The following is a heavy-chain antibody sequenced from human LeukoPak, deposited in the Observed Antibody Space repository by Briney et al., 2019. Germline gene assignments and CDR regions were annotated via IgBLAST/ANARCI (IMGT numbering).Heavy chain of an antibody. J-gene: IGHJ4*02. V-gene: IGHV4-59*01. D-gene: IGHD6-13*01. CDR3: ARERRGAAAGTLYDY. CDR2: IYYSGST. Sequence: SEILSLTCPVSGGSISSYYWSWIRQPPGKGLEWIGYIYYSGSTNYNPSLKSRVTISVDTSKNQFFLKLSSVTAADTAVYYCARERRGAAAGTLYDYWGQGTLVTVSS. CDR1: GGSISSYY.